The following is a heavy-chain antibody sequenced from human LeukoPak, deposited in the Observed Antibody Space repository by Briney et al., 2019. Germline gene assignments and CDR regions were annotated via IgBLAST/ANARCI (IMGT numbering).Heavy chain of an antibody. J-gene: IGHJ4*02. Sequence: PSETLSLTCAVYGGSFSGYYWSWIRQPPGKGLEWIGEINHSGSTNYNPSLKSRVTISVDTSKNQFSLKLSSVTAADTAVYYCARGRPDDHVWGSYRSTTPTDDYWGQGTLVTVSS. V-gene: IGHV4-34*01. CDR3: ARGRPDDHVWGSYRSTTPTDDY. CDR2: INHSGST. D-gene: IGHD3-16*02. CDR1: GGSFSGYY.